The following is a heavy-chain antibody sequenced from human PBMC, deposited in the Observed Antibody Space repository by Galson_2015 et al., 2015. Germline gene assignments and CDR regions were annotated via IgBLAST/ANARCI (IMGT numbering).Heavy chain of an antibody. CDR2: TSYRSKWDN. V-gene: IGHV6-1*01. CDR1: GDSVSSNSAA. J-gene: IGHJ4*02. Sequence: CAISGDSVSSNSAAWNWIRQSPSRGLEGLGRTSYRSKWDNDYAVSVKSRITINPDTSKNQFSLQLNSVTPEDTAVYYCAREVQRIYDFDYWGQGTLVTVSS. D-gene: IGHD5-12*01. CDR3: AREVQRIYDFDY.